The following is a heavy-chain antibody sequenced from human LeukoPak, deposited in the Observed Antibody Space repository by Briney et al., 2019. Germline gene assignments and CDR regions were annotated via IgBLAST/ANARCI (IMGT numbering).Heavy chain of an antibody. V-gene: IGHV3-21*01. CDR3: ARNRRTARYFDY. D-gene: IGHD2/OR15-2a*01. CDR1: GFTFSSYS. Sequence: PGGSLRLSCAASGFTFSSYSMNWVRQAPGKGLEWVSSISSSSSYIYYADSVKGRFTISRDNAKNSLYLQMNSLRAEDTAVYYCARNRRTARYFDYWGQGTLVTVSS. CDR2: ISSSSSYI. J-gene: IGHJ4*02.